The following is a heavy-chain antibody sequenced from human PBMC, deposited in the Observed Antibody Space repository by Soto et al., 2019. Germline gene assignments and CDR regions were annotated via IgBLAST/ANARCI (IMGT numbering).Heavy chain of an antibody. D-gene: IGHD2-15*01. V-gene: IGHV4-59*01. Sequence: QVQLQESGPGLVKPSETLSLTCTVSGGSISNYYCSWIRQPPGKGLEWIGYMYYSGSTNYNPSLNSRVTISVDTSKNQFSLKLSSVTAADTAVYYCARAGAATLSDYWGQGTLVTVSS. J-gene: IGHJ4*02. CDR2: MYYSGST. CDR3: ARAGAATLSDY. CDR1: GGSISNYY.